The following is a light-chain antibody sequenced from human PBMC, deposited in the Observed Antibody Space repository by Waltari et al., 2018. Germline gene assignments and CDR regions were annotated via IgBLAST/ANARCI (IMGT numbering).Light chain of an antibody. V-gene: IGKV3D-11*01. J-gene: IGKJ1*01. CDR2: DAS. Sequence: SCRASQGVGRYLAWYKQQHGQAPRLLIYDASTRATGIPDRFSGGGSGTDFSLTISRLEPEDFAVYYCQMYVRLPVTFGQGTKVEI. CDR1: QGVGRY. CDR3: QMYVRLPVT.